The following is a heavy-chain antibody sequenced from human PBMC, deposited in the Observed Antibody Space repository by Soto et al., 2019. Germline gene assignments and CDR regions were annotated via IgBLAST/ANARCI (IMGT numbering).Heavy chain of an antibody. CDR3: ARHIDWSFDY. CDR1: GFAFSTYA. J-gene: IGHJ4*02. CDR2: MNPDGDSM. D-gene: IGHD3-9*01. V-gene: IGHV3-7*01. Sequence: PGGSLRLSCAASGFAFSTYAMTWVRQAPGKGLEWVTNMNPDGDSMDYVDSVKGRFTISRDNAKNSLYLQMNSLRAEDTAVYYCARHIDWSFDYWGQGTLVTVSS.